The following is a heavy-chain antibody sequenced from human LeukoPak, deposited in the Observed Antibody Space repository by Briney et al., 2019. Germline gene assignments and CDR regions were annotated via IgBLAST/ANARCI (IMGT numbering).Heavy chain of an antibody. J-gene: IGHJ4*02. CDR2: IYYSGST. CDR3: ARRGNWGFFDY. CDR1: GGSISGYY. D-gene: IGHD7-27*01. V-gene: IGHV4-59*01. Sequence: SSETLSLTCTVSGGSISGYYWSWIRQPPGKGLEWIGYIYYSGSTNYNPSLKSRVTISVDTSKSQFSLKLSSVTAADTAVYYCARRGNWGFFDYWGQGTLVTVSS.